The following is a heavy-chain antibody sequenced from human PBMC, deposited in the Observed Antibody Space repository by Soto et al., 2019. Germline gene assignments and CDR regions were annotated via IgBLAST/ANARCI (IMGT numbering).Heavy chain of an antibody. Sequence: GASVKVSCKASGYTFTSYYMHWVRQAPGQGLEWMGIINPSGGSTSYAQKFQGRVTMTTDTSTSTAYMELRSLRSDDTAVYYCARYGDGNWFDPWGQGTLVTVSS. D-gene: IGHD4-17*01. CDR1: GYTFTSYY. CDR2: INPSGGST. V-gene: IGHV1-46*01. J-gene: IGHJ5*02. CDR3: ARYGDGNWFDP.